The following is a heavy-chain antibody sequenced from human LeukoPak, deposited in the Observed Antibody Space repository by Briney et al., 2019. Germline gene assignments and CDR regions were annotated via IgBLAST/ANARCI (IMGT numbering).Heavy chain of an antibody. CDR2: IIPIHDIT. CDR1: GSTFSSYT. V-gene: IGHV1-69*10. Sequence: SVKVSCKASGSTFSSYTISWVRQAPGQGLEWMGGIIPIHDITNYAQKFQGRVTITADTSTSTVYMELSSLRSEDTAIYYCARGKEHCTTSTCFQSYDQWGQGALVIVSS. D-gene: IGHD2-8*01. J-gene: IGHJ4*02. CDR3: ARGKEHCTTSTCFQSYDQ.